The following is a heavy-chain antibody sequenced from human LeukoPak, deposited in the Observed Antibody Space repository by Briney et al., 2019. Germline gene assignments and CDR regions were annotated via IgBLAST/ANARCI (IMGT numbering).Heavy chain of an antibody. CDR3: AKDSDYCEDYYYGRDV. V-gene: IGHV3-30*18. Sequence: GGSLRLSCAASGFTFSSYGMHWVRQAPGEGLEWVAVISYDGSNKYYADSVKGRFTISRDNSKNTLYLQMNSLRAEDTAVYYCAKDSDYCEDYYYGRDVWGQGTTVTVSS. J-gene: IGHJ6*02. CDR2: ISYDGSNK. D-gene: IGHD4-17*01. CDR1: GFTFSSYG.